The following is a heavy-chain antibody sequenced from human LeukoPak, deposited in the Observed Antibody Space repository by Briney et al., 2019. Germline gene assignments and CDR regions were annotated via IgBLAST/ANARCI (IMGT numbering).Heavy chain of an antibody. V-gene: IGHV4-59*08. CDR2: IYYSGGT. Sequence: PSETLSLTCTVSGGSISSYYWSWIRQPPGKGLEWIGYIYYSGGTNYNPSLKSRVTISVDTSKNQFSLKLSSVTAADTAVYYCARRGEYFDYWGQGTLVTVSS. CDR1: GGSISSYY. CDR3: ARRGEYFDY. D-gene: IGHD7-27*01. J-gene: IGHJ4*02.